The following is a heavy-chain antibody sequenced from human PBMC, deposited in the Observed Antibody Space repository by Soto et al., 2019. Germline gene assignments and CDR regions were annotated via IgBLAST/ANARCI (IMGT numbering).Heavy chain of an antibody. Sequence: SETLSLTCAVSSGSISSSNWWSWVRQPPGKGLEWIGEIYHSGSTNYNPSLKSRVTISVDKSKNQFSLKLSSVTAADTAVYYCARGAGYCSSTSCPHDYYYYYYMDVWGKGTTVTVSS. CDR3: ARGAGYCSSTSCPHDYYYYYYMDV. D-gene: IGHD2-2*01. CDR2: IYHSGST. V-gene: IGHV4-4*02. J-gene: IGHJ6*03. CDR1: SGSISSSNW.